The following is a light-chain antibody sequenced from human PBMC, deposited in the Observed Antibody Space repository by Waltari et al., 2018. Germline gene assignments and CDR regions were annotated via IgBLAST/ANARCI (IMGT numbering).Light chain of an antibody. Sequence: ELVLTQSPGTLSLSPGERVTLSCRASQSVGRTLVWYQQKPGQAPRLLMYGASIRATGIPDRVSGSGSGTDFSLTISRLEPEDFAVYYCQHYVRLPVTFGQGTKVEIK. CDR3: QHYVRLPVT. V-gene: IGKV3-20*01. CDR2: GAS. J-gene: IGKJ1*01. CDR1: QSVGRT.